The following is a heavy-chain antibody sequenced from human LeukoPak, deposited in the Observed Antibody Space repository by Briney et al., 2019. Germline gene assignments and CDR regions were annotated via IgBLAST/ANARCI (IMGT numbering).Heavy chain of an antibody. Sequence: GGSLRLSCAASGFTVSSNYMSWVRQAPGKGLEWVSVIYSGGSTYYADSVKGRFTISRHNSKNTLYLQMNSLRAEDTAVYYCARDRIKQQPAAYYYYGMDVWGQGTTVTVSS. CDR1: GFTVSSNY. D-gene: IGHD6-13*01. CDR2: IYSGGST. CDR3: ARDRIKQQPAAYYYYGMDV. V-gene: IGHV3-53*04. J-gene: IGHJ6*02.